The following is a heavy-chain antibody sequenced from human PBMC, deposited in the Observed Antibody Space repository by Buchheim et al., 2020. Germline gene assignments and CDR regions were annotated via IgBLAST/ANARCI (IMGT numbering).Heavy chain of an antibody. CDR1: GFPFSSYA. V-gene: IGHV3-23*04. CDR2: ISGSGDNT. CDR3: AKDFGPGIAAAGPDAFDI. Sequence: VQLVESGGDLVQPGGSLRLSCTASGFPFSSYAMSWVRQPPGKGLEWVSVISGSGDNTYYADSVKDRFIISRDNSQNTLFLLLSSLRDEDTAVYSCAKDFGPGIAAAGPDAFDIWGQGT. D-gene: IGHD6-13*01. J-gene: IGHJ3*02.